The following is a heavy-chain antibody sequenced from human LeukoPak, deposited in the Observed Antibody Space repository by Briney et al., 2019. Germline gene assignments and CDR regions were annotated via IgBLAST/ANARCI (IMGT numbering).Heavy chain of an antibody. Sequence: SETLSLTCAVYGGSFSGYYWSWIRQPPGRGLDWVGEINHSGSTDCSPSLKCRVTISVNTSKNQFSLKLSSVTAADTAVYDCARGDPYYYGSGSYHFNWFDPWGQRTLVTVSS. CDR3: ARGDPYYYGSGSYHFNWFDP. V-gene: IGHV4-34*01. J-gene: IGHJ5*02. CDR2: INHSGST. D-gene: IGHD3-10*01. CDR1: GGSFSGYY.